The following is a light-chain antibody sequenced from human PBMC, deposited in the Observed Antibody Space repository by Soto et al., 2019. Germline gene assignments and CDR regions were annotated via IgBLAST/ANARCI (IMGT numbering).Light chain of an antibody. V-gene: IGKV3-20*01. J-gene: IGKJ1*01. CDR3: QQYGSSPWS. CDR1: QSVSSTY. CDR2: GAS. Sequence: EIVLTQSPGTLSLSPGERVTLSCRASQSVSSTYLAWYQQNPGQAPRLLIYGASSRATGIPDRFSGSGSGTDFTLTINRLEPEDFAVYYCQQYGSSPWSFGQGTKVEIK.